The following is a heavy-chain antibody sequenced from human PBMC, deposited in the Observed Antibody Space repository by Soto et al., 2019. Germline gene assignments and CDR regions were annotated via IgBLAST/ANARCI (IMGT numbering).Heavy chain of an antibody. CDR3: APANISSSYNWFDP. J-gene: IGHJ5*02. D-gene: IGHD6-6*01. CDR1: GFSLSTSGVG. V-gene: IGHV2-5*01. Sequence: QITLKESGPTLVKPTQTLTLTCTFSGFSLSTSGVGVGWIRQPPGKALEWLALIYWNDDKRYSPSLKSRLTNTKSPSKNQVVLTTAIMDPVDTATYFCAPANISSSYNWFDPWGQGTLVTVSS. CDR2: IYWNDDK.